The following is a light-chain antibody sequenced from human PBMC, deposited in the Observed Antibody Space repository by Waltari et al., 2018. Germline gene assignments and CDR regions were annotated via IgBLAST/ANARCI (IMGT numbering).Light chain of an antibody. J-gene: IGKJ3*01. Sequence: DIVMTQSPLSLPVTPGEPASMSCRSSQSLLHSNGNNYLVWILKKPGQSAQLFIFLCSTRASGVPDRFSGSGSGTDFTLKISRVEAEDVGVYYCMQSLQTPGTFGPGTKVDIK. CDR1: QSLLHSNGNNY. CDR2: LCS. V-gene: IGKV2-28*01. CDR3: MQSLQTPGT.